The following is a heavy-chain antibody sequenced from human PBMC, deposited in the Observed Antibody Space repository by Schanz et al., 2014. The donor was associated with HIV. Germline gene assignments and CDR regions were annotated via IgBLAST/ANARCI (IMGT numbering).Heavy chain of an antibody. V-gene: IGHV3-30*18. CDR1: GFTFSSYG. Sequence: QVQLVESGGGVVQPGRSLRLSCAASGFTFSSYGMHWVRQAPGKGLEGEAVISYDGSNKYYADSVKGRFTISRDKSKNTLYLQMNSLRAEDTAVYYCAKDQRGDPLYYYYGMDVWGQGTTVTVSS. D-gene: IGHD2-21*02. CDR3: AKDQRGDPLYYYYGMDV. CDR2: ISYDGSNK. J-gene: IGHJ6*02.